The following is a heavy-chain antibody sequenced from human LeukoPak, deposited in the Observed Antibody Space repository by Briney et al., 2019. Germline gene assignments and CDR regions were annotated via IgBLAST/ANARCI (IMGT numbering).Heavy chain of an antibody. CDR3: ARRSSNYYYNMDV. CDR2: INPSAGGT. CDR1: GYTFTSYF. J-gene: IGHJ6*02. D-gene: IGHD3-10*01. Sequence: ASVKVSCKASGYTFTSYFIHWVRQAPGQGLEWMGIINPSAGGTNYAQKFQGRVTMTRDTSTSTVYMELSSLRSEDTAAYYCARRSSNYYYNMDVWGQGTTVTVSS. V-gene: IGHV1-46*01.